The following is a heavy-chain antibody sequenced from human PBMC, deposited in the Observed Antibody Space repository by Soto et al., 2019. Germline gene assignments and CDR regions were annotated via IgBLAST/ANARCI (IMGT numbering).Heavy chain of an antibody. J-gene: IGHJ4*02. V-gene: IGHV3-23*01. CDR3: ASEDSIIIPAVSDF. D-gene: IGHD2-2*01. CDR2: ISGNGGST. CDR1: GFTFSVYA. Sequence: VGSLRLSCGASGFTFSVYAMTWVRQAPGKGLAWVSAISGNGGSTYYSDSVKGRFTISRDNAKNSVSLQMNTLRVEDTAVYYCASEDSIIIPAVSDFWGQGTLVTVSS.